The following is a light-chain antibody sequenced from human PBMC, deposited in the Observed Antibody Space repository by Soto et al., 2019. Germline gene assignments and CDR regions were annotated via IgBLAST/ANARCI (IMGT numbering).Light chain of an antibody. CDR2: AAS. V-gene: IGKV1-12*01. Sequence: DIQMTQSPSSVSASVGDRVTITCRASQAISSSLAWYQQKPGEAPKLLIYAASILQSGVPPRFSGSGSGTAFTLTITRLQPEDFASYYCQQANSFPFTFGPGTKV. J-gene: IGKJ3*01. CDR1: QAISSS. CDR3: QQANSFPFT.